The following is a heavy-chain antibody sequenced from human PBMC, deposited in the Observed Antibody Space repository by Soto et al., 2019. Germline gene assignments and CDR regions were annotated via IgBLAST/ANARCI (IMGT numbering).Heavy chain of an antibody. CDR3: ARYTHHSSSPLGYGMDV. CDR2: INPNSGGT. Sequence: ASVKVSCKASGYTFTGYYMHWVRQAPGQGLEWMGWINPNSGGTNYAQKFQGWVTMTRDTSISTAYMELSRLRSDDTAVYYCARYTHHSSSPLGYGMDVWGQGTTVTVSS. D-gene: IGHD6-13*01. CDR1: GYTFTGYY. V-gene: IGHV1-2*04. J-gene: IGHJ6*02.